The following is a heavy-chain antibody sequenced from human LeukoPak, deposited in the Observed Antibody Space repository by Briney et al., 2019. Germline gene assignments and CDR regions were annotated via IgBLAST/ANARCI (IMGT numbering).Heavy chain of an antibody. Sequence: SETLSLTCTVSGGSISNYYWSWIRQPAGKGLEWIGRVHSSRGSNYNPSLKSRVTMSVDTSKNQFSLKLNSVTAADTAVYYCARSGVPQRWGQGTLVTVSS. CDR2: VHSSRGS. J-gene: IGHJ4*02. CDR3: ARSGVPQR. CDR1: GGSISNYY. V-gene: IGHV4-4*07. D-gene: IGHD7-27*01.